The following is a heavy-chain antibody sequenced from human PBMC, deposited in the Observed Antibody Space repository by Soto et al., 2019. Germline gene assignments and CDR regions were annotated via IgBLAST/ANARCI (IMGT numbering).Heavy chain of an antibody. V-gene: IGHV4-30-2*01. J-gene: IGHJ5*02. CDR2: IYHSGST. CDR3: ARVWVRYDFWSGYYPNWFDP. D-gene: IGHD3-3*01. Sequence: SETLSLTCAVYGGSFSGYYWNWIRQPPGKGLEWIGYIYHSGSTYYNPSLKSRVTISVDRSKNQFSLKLSSVTAADTAVYYCARVWVRYDFWSGYYPNWFDPWGQGTLVTVSS. CDR1: GGSFSGYY.